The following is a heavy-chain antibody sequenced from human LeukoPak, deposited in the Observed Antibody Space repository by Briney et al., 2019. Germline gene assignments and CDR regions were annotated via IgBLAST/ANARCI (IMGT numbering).Heavy chain of an antibody. J-gene: IGHJ4*02. D-gene: IGHD6-19*01. CDR3: ARVKVMSSGWSPFDY. CDR2: ISSSSSTI. V-gene: IGHV3-48*01. Sequence: GGSLRLSCAASGFTFSSYSMNWVRQAPGKGLEWVSYISSSSSTIYYADSVKGRFTISRDNAKNSRYLQMNSLRAEDTAVYYCARVKVMSSGWSPFDYWGQGTLVTVSS. CDR1: GFTFSSYS.